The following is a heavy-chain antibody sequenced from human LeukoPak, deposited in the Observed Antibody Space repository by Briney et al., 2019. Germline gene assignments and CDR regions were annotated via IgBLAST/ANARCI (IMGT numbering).Heavy chain of an antibody. CDR2: INPNSGNT. CDR3: ARDPTRMVTPFAFDI. V-gene: IGHV1-8*02. CDR1: RYTFTSYY. Sequence: ASVKVSCKASRYTFTSYYMHWVRQAPGQGLEWMGIINPNSGNTGYAQKFQGRVTMTRNTSISTAYMELSSLRAEDTAVYYCARDPTRMVTPFAFDIWGQGTMVTVSS. J-gene: IGHJ3*02. D-gene: IGHD4-23*01.